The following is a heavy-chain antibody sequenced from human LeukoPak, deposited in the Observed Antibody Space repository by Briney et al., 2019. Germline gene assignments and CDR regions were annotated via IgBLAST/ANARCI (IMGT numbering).Heavy chain of an antibody. Sequence: ASVKVSCKASGYTFTDDYVHWVRQATGQGLEWMGWMNPNSGNTGYAQKFQGRVTMTRNTSISTAYMELSSLRSEDTAVYYCARAVNSYVYYCYMDVWGKGTTVTISS. CDR1: GYTFTDDY. D-gene: IGHD5-18*01. V-gene: IGHV1-8*02. CDR3: ARAVNSYVYYCYMDV. J-gene: IGHJ6*03. CDR2: MNPNSGNT.